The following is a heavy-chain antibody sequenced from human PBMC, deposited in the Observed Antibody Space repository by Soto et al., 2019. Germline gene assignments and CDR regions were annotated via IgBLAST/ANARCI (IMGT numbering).Heavy chain of an antibody. J-gene: IGHJ4*02. D-gene: IGHD4-17*01. V-gene: IGHV3-9*01. CDR2: ISWNSETI. CDR1: GFTVDDYA. Sequence: EVQLVESGGGLVQPGRSLRLSCAASGFTVDDYAMHWVRQAPGKGLEWVSGISWNSETIDYADSVKGRFTISRDNAKSSLFLQIKSLRPDDTALYYCAKDMKWGGMTTIHYFDSWGQGTLVTVSS. CDR3: AKDMKWGGMTTIHYFDS.